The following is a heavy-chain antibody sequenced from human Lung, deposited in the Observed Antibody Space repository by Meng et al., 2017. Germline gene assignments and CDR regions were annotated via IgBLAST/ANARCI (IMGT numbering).Heavy chain of an antibody. CDR3: ARYVFDSSSLYSKWFDP. Sequence: QVQLQESGPGLVKPSQTLSRTCTVTGGSISSGTYYWGWIRQPPGKGLEWIAYIQYSGSTYYSPSLKIRVTISVDTSKNQFSLKLSSMTATDTAVYYCARYVFDSSSLYSKWFDPWGQGTLVTVSS. CDR2: IQYSGST. CDR1: GGSISSGTYY. V-gene: IGHV4-31*03. D-gene: IGHD3-22*01. J-gene: IGHJ5*02.